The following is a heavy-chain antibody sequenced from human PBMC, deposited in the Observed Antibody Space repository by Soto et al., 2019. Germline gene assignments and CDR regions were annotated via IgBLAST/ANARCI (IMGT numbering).Heavy chain of an antibody. Sequence: LCGGSISSGGYYWSWIRQHPGKGLEWIGYIYYSGSTYYNPSLKSRVTISVDTSKNQFSLKLSSVTAADTAVYYCARAVDDYSNAPHYFDYWGQGTLVTVSS. CDR2: IYYSGST. V-gene: IGHV4-31*02. CDR3: ARAVDDYSNAPHYFDY. D-gene: IGHD4-4*01. J-gene: IGHJ4*02. CDR1: GGSISSGGYY.